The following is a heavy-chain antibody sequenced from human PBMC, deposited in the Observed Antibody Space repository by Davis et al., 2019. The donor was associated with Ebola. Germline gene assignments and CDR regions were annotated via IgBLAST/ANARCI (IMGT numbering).Heavy chain of an antibody. CDR2: IFSNDEK. J-gene: IGHJ3*02. D-gene: IGHD5-18*01. Sequence: SGPTLVKPTETLTLTCTVSGFSLSNARMGVSWIRQPPGKALEWLAHIFSNDEKSYSTSLKTRLTISKDTSKNQVVLTMTNMDPVDTATYYCARIRCGYSYGYAFDIWGQGTMVTVSS. CDR3: ARIRCGYSYGYAFDI. V-gene: IGHV2-26*01. CDR1: GFSLSNARMG.